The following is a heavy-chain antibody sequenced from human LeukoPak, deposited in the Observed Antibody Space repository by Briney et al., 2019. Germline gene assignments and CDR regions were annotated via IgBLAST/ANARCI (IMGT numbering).Heavy chain of an antibody. CDR3: ARDMGYCSSSNCYTYYLDY. D-gene: IGHD2-2*01. Sequence: GGSLRLSCVASGFTFSSFAMSWVRQAPGKGLEWVSYISGSGSSIYYADSVKGRFTISRDNAKNSLYLQMNSLRGEDTAVYYCARDMGYCSSSNCYTYYLDYWGQGTLVTVSS. V-gene: IGHV3-48*03. J-gene: IGHJ4*02. CDR1: GFTFSSFA. CDR2: ISGSGSSI.